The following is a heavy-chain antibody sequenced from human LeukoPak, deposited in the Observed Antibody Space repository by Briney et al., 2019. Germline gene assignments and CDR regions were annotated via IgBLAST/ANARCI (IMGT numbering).Heavy chain of an antibody. CDR2: ISSSGSTI. Sequence: PGGSLRLSCAASGFTFSSYEMNWVRQAPGKGLEWVSYISSSGSTIYYADSVKGRFTLSRDNAKNSLYLQMNSLRAEDTAVYYCAVGAKGNDYWGQGTLVTVSS. J-gene: IGHJ4*02. CDR1: GFTFSSYE. D-gene: IGHD1-26*01. CDR3: AVGAKGNDY. V-gene: IGHV3-48*03.